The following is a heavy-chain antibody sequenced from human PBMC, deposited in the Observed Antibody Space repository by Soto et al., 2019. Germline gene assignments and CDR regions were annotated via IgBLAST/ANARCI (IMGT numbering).Heavy chain of an antibody. CDR3: ARGYDFWSRQPGMDV. J-gene: IGHJ6*02. CDR1: GFTFSSYS. CDR2: ISSSSSTI. D-gene: IGHD3-3*01. V-gene: IGHV3-48*02. Sequence: PGGSLRLSCAASGFTFSSYSMNWVRQAPGKGLEWVSYISSSSSTIYYADSVKGRFTISRDNAKNSLYLQMNSLRDEDTAVYYCARGYDFWSRQPGMDVWGQGTTVTVSS.